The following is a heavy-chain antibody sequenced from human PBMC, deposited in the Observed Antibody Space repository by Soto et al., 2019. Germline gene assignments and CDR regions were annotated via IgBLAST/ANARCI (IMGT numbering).Heavy chain of an antibody. D-gene: IGHD1-26*01. CDR1: GFTFSPYG. J-gene: IGHJ4*02. Sequence: QVQLVESGGGVVQPGRSLRLSCAAPGFTFSPYGIHWVRQAPGKGLEWLAVISYDGSNKHYADSVKGRFTVSRDNSKNTLYLQMNSLRAEDTAVYFCARYSGKYQGPIDYWGQGTLVTVSS. CDR3: ARYSGKYQGPIDY. CDR2: ISYDGSNK. V-gene: IGHV3-30*03.